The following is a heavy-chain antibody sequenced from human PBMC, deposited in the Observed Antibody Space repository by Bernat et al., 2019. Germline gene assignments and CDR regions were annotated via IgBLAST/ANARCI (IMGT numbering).Heavy chain of an antibody. CDR3: ARGDGAGWLIGNWVGVSGYFDY. D-gene: IGHD5-24*01. CDR1: GFTFSSYA. V-gene: IGHV3-23*01. J-gene: IGHJ4*02. Sequence: EVQLLESGGGLVQPGGSLRLSCAASGFTFSSYAMSWVRQPPGKGLEWVSAISGGGGSTYSADSVKGRFTISRDNSKNTLYLQINSLRAEDTAVYYCARGDGAGWLIGNWVGVSGYFDYWGQGTLVTVSS. CDR2: ISGGGGST.